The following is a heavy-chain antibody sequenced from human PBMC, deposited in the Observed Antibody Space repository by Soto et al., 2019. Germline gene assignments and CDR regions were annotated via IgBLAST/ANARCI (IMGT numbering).Heavy chain of an antibody. Sequence: PSETLSLTCAVSGGSISSSNWWSWDRQPPGKGLEWIGEIYHSGSTNYNPSLKSRVTISVDKSKNQFSLKLSSVTAADTAVYYCASIIAALDAYYFDYWGQGTMVTVYS. V-gene: IGHV4-4*02. J-gene: IGHJ4*02. CDR2: IYHSGST. D-gene: IGHD6-6*01. CDR3: ASIIAALDAYYFDY. CDR1: GGSISSSNW.